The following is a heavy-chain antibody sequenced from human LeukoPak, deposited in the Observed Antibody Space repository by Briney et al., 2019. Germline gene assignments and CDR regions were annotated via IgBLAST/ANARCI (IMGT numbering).Heavy chain of an antibody. Sequence: SETLSLTCTVSGGSISSYYWSWIRQPAGKGLEWIGRIYTSGSTNYNPSLKSRVTMSVDTSKNQFSLKLSSVTAADTAVYYCAREQRGESLGYSSAPSMLNWFDPWGQGTLVTVSS. J-gene: IGHJ5*02. CDR3: AREQRGESLGYSSAPSMLNWFDP. CDR2: IYTSGST. CDR1: GGSISSYY. D-gene: IGHD6-19*01. V-gene: IGHV4-4*07.